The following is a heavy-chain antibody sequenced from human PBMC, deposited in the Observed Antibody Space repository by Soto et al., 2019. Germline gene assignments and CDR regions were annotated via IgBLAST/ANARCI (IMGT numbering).Heavy chain of an antibody. J-gene: IGHJ3*02. CDR2: ISYDGSNK. D-gene: IGHD3-22*01. Sequence: QVQLVESGGGVVQPGRSLRLSCAASGFTFSSYGMHWVRQAPGKGLEWVAVISYDGSNKYYADSVKGRFTISRDNSKNTLYLQMNSLRAEDTAVYYCANGYYYDSSGGENAFDIWGQGTMVTVSS. CDR3: ANGYYYDSSGGENAFDI. CDR1: GFTFSSYG. V-gene: IGHV3-30*18.